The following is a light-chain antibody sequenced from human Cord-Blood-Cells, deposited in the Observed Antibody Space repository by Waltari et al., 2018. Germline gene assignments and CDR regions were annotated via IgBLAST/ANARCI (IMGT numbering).Light chain of an antibody. CDR1: QSISSY. J-gene: IGKJ1*01. Sequence: DIQMTQSPSSLSASVGDRVTITCRASQSISSYLNWYQQKPGKAPKLLIYAASSLQSGVPSSFSGSGSGTDFTRTISSLQPEDFATYYCQQSYSTPWTFGQGTKVEIK. CDR2: AAS. V-gene: IGKV1-39*01. CDR3: QQSYSTPWT.